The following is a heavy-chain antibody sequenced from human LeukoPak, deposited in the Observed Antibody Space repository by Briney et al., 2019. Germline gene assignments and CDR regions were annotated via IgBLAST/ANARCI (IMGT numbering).Heavy chain of an antibody. CDR1: GFTFSSYA. Sequence: GGSLRLSCAASGFTFSSYAMSWVRQAPGKGLEWISAISGSGGSTYYADSVKGRFTISRDNSKNTLYLQMNSLRAEDTAVYYCAKAGVRGVIIHPLDYWGQGTLVTVSS. CDR3: AKAGVRGVIIHPLDY. D-gene: IGHD3-10*01. CDR2: ISGSGGST. V-gene: IGHV3-23*01. J-gene: IGHJ4*02.